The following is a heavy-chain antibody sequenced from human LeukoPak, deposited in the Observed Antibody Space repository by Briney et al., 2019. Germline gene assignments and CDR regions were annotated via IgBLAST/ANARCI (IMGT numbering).Heavy chain of an antibody. V-gene: IGHV3-23*01. CDR3: AKPTGYSSGWYMNFDY. Sequence: GGSLRLXCAASGFTYSTYSMNWVRQAPGKGLESVSAISTSGGSTHYADSVKGRFTIYRDNSKNTLYLQMDRLRAEDTAVYYCAKPTGYSSGWYMNFDYWGQGTLVTVSS. CDR2: ISTSGGST. D-gene: IGHD6-19*01. CDR1: GFTYSTYS. J-gene: IGHJ4*02.